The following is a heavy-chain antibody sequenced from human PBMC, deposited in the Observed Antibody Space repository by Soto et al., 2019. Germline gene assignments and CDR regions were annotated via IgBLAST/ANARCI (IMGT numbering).Heavy chain of an antibody. D-gene: IGHD2-15*01. CDR1: GYTFTGYY. J-gene: IGHJ3*02. CDR2: INPNSGGT. Sequence: GASVKVSCKASGYTFTGYYMHWVRQAPGQGLEWMGWINPNSGGTNYAQKFQGWVTMTRDTSISTAYMELSRLRSDDTAVYYCARVHCSGGSCYSRDAFDIWGQGTMVIVSS. CDR3: ARVHCSGGSCYSRDAFDI. V-gene: IGHV1-2*04.